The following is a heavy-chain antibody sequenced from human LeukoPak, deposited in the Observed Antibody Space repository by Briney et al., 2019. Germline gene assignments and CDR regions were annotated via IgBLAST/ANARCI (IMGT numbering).Heavy chain of an antibody. CDR2: ISAYNGNT. CDR1: GYTFTSYG. CDR3: ARSPRSVTVTTYAY. J-gene: IGHJ4*02. D-gene: IGHD4-17*01. Sequence: GASVKVSCKASGYTFTSYGISWVRQATGQGLEWMGWISAYNGNTNYAQKLQGRVTMTTDTSTSTAYMELRSLRSDDTAVYDCARSPRSVTVTTYAYWGQGTLVTVSS. V-gene: IGHV1-18*01.